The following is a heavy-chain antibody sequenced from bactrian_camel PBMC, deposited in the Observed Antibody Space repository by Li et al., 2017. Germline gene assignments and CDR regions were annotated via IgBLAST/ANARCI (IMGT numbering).Heavy chain of an antibody. Sequence: HVQLVESGGGSVQAGGSLRLSCAASGFTYSSYCMGRFRQAPGKEREGISGIDSDGSASYADSVKGRFTISKDNGKKTLYLQMNSLKPEDTGMYYCAAEGRSRVGVSPLLSARYEYWGQGTQVTVS. V-gene: IGHV3S26*01. J-gene: IGHJ4*01. D-gene: IGHD5*01. CDR1: GFTYSSYC. CDR3: AAEGRSRVGVSPLLSARYEY. CDR2: IDSDGSA.